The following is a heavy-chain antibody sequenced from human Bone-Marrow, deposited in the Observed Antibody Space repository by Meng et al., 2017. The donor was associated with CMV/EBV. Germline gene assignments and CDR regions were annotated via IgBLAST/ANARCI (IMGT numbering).Heavy chain of an antibody. CDR1: GGSISSSSYY. Sequence: GSLRLSCTVSGGSISSSSYYWGWIRQPPGKGLEWIGSIYYSGSTYYNPSLKSRVTISVDTSKNQFSLKLSSVTAADTAVYYCASFFAYDFWSGYYSFTVEADWGQGPRVTCYS. CDR3: ASFFAYDFWSGYYSFTVEAD. J-gene: IGHJ4*02. D-gene: IGHD3-3*01. V-gene: IGHV4-39*01. CDR2: IYYSGST.